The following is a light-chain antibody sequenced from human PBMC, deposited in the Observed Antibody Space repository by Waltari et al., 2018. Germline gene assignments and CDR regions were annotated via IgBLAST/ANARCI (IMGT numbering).Light chain of an antibody. Sequence: DIVMTQSPLSLPVTPGEPASISCRSSQSLLHSNGYNYLDWYLQKPGQSPQLLIYLGSNRASGVPDRFSGSGSCTDFTLKISRVEAEDVGVYYCMQALQTPPTFGQGTKLEI. CDR3: MQALQTPPT. CDR1: QSLLHSNGYNY. J-gene: IGKJ2*01. CDR2: LGS. V-gene: IGKV2-28*01.